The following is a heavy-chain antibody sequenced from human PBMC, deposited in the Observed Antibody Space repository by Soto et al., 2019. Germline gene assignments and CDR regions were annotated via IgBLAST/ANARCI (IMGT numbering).Heavy chain of an antibody. J-gene: IGHJ4*02. CDR1: GFTFTSYA. Sequence: PSVKVSFKASGFTFTSYAITWVRQAPGQGLDCMGWISAYNGNTNYEQNLQGRVTITTDSSTSTAYRELGRLRSDDTGVYYCARGFTAWPPDGVDYWGQGTLVTVSS. V-gene: IGHV1-18*01. D-gene: IGHD3-16*01. CDR2: ISAYNGNT. CDR3: ARGFTAWPPDGVDY.